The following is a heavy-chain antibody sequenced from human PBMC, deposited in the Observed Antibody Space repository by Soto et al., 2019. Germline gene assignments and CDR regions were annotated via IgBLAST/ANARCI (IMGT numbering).Heavy chain of an antibody. Sequence: PSQTLSLTCAISGDSVSSNSAAWNWIRQSPSRGLEWLGRTYYRSKWYNDYAVSVKSRITINPDTSKNQFSLQLNSVTPEDTAVYYCARAVKLLWFGELLSPSWFDPWGQGTLVTVSS. V-gene: IGHV6-1*01. CDR2: TYYRSKWYN. D-gene: IGHD3-10*01. CDR1: GDSVSSNSAA. J-gene: IGHJ5*02. CDR3: ARAVKLLWFGELLSPSWFDP.